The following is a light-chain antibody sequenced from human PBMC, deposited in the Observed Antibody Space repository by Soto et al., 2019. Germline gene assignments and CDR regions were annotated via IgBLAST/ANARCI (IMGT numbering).Light chain of an antibody. Sequence: DIQMTQSPSTLSASVGDRVTITCRASQSISSWLSWYQHKPGKAPKLLIYKASTLKSGVPSRFSGSRSGTEFTLTISSLQPDDFATYYCQQYNSYSLTFGQGTKVDI. J-gene: IGKJ1*01. V-gene: IGKV1-5*03. CDR1: QSISSW. CDR3: QQYNSYSLT. CDR2: KAS.